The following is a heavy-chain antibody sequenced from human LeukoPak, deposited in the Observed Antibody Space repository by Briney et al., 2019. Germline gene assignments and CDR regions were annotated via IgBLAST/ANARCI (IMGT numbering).Heavy chain of an antibody. CDR2: INHSGST. D-gene: IGHD6-19*01. Sequence: SETLSLTCAVYGGSFSGYYWSWIRQPPGKGLEWIGEINHSGSTNYNPSLESRVTISVDTSKNQFSLKLSSVTAADTAVYYCARGISGWYGANWFDPWGQGTLVTVSS. CDR1: GGSFSGYY. V-gene: IGHV4-34*01. J-gene: IGHJ5*02. CDR3: ARGISGWYGANWFDP.